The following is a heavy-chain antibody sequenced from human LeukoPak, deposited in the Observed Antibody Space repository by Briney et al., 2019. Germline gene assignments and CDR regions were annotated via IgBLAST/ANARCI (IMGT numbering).Heavy chain of an antibody. CDR1: GFTVSSNY. V-gene: IGHV3-53*01. CDR3: ARFTTVAGLDY. CDR2: IYSSGST. J-gene: IGHJ4*02. Sequence: GGSLRLSCAASGFTVSSNYMSWVRQAPGKGLEWVSVIYSSGSTYYADSVKGRFTISRDNSKNTLYLQMNSLRAEDTAVYYCARFTTVAGLDYWGQGTLVTVSS. D-gene: IGHD6-19*01.